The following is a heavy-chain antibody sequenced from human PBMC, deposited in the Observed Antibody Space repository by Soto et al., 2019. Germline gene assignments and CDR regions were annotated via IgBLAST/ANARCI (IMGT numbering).Heavy chain of an antibody. V-gene: IGHV4-34*01. CDR1: GGFVTSGSYY. J-gene: IGHJ3*02. D-gene: IGHD1-1*01. CDR2: MSHCGGT. Sequence: QVQLQQWGAGLLKPSETLSLTCAVYGGFVTSGSYYWSWIRQPPGKGLEWIGEMSHCGGTHFNPSLKSRVTISVDTSKNQFTRKMSSVTAADTALYYCARVERGTATTVVDAFDIWGPGTMVTVSS. CDR3: ARVERGTATTVVDAFDI.